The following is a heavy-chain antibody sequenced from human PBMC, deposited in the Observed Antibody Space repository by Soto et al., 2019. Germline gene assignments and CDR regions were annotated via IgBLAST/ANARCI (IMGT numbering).Heavy chain of an antibody. CDR3: ARDRDRVADI. J-gene: IGHJ3*02. Sequence: QVHLVQSGPEVKKPGASVKVSCKASGYTFNTYGITWVRQAPGQGLEWMAWINAYNGNRIYAQTFQGRVTVTTDTSTSAAYMELMSLTSYDTAVYFCARDRDRVADIWGLGTMVTVSS. V-gene: IGHV1-18*01. D-gene: IGHD2-15*01. CDR2: INAYNGNR. CDR1: GYTFNTYG.